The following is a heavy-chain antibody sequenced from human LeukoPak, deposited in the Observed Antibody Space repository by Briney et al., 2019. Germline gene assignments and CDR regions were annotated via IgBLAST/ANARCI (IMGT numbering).Heavy chain of an antibody. CDR1: GFTFSSYA. J-gene: IGHJ4*02. V-gene: IGHV3-23*01. CDR2: ISGSGGST. CDR3: AIDSSSSTAGY. D-gene: IGHD6-6*01. Sequence: GGSLRLSCAASGFTFSSYAMSWVRQAPGKGLEWVSAISGSGGSTYYADSVKGRFTISRDNSKNTLYLQMNSLRAEDTAVYYCAIDSSSSTAGYWGQGTLVAVSS.